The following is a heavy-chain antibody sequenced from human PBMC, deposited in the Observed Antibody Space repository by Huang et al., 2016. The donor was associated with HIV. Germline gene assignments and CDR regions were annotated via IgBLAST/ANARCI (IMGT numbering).Heavy chain of an antibody. CDR3: AKDHVAAVAGRRGWGFDY. D-gene: IGHD6-19*01. CDR1: GFIFSSYG. V-gene: IGHV3-30*18. Sequence: QVQLVESGGGVVQPGRSLRLSCAASGFIFSSYGMHWVRQGPGKVLGWVAFISDDVSNKYYADAVKGRSTISRDNSKNTVYLQMNSLRAEDTAVYYCAKDHVAAVAGRRGWGFDYWGQGTLVTVSS. CDR2: ISDDVSNK. J-gene: IGHJ4*02.